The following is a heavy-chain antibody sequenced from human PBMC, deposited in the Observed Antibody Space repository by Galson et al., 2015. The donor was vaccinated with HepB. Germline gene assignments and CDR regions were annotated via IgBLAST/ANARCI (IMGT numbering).Heavy chain of an antibody. J-gene: IGHJ6*02. Sequence: SLRLSCAASGFTFSSYAMLWVRQAPGKGLEWVAVISYDGSNKYYADSVKGRFTISRDNSKNTLYLQMNSLRAEDTAVYYCARDRIAAAGTGDYYYYYGMDVWGQGTTVTVSS. CDR2: ISYDGSNK. CDR3: ARDRIAAAGTGDYYYYYGMDV. D-gene: IGHD6-13*01. V-gene: IGHV3-30*04. CDR1: GFTFSSYA.